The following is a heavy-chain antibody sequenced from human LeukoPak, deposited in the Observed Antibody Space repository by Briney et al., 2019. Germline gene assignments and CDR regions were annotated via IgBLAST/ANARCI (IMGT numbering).Heavy chain of an antibody. J-gene: IGHJ6*02. V-gene: IGHV3-66*01. D-gene: IGHD2-15*01. CDR1: GFTFRTYY. Sequence: GGSLRLSCAASGFTFRTYYMSWVRQAPGKGLEWVSFIDSSASTFFDASAENGFTISRDNYDNTLYLLINSLIVADTAVYYCARGPVGCSGGRCYGLYDYGMDVWGQGTTVTVPS. CDR2: IDSSAST. CDR3: ARGPVGCSGGRCYGLYDYGMDV.